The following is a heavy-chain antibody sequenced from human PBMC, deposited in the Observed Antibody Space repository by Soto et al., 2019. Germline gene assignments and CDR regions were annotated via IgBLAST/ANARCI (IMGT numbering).Heavy chain of an antibody. V-gene: IGHV4-59*01. CDR2: GYHSVSI. CDR1: GGSITDYY. CDR3: ARAFAGFGAYWYFDL. D-gene: IGHD3-10*01. Sequence: SETLSLTCTVSGGSITDYYWSWIRQPPGKALEWIGYGYHSVSINYNPSLRTRVTISVDTSENQFSLRLSSVTAADRAVYYCARAFAGFGAYWYFDLWGRGTLVTVSS. J-gene: IGHJ2*01.